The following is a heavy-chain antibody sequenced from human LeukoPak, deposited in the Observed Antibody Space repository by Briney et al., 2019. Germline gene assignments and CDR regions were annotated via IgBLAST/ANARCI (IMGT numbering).Heavy chain of an antibody. CDR2: IYYSGST. CDR3: ARVKPEYYYDSSGYLDY. J-gene: IGHJ4*02. V-gene: IGHV4-39*07. CDR1: GGSISSGSYY. Sequence: SETLSLTCTVSGGSISSGSYYWGWIRQPPGKGLEWIGSIYYSGSTYYNPSLKSRVTISVDTSKNQFSLKLSSVTAADTAVYYCARVKPEYYYDSSGYLDYWGQGTLVTVSS. D-gene: IGHD3-22*01.